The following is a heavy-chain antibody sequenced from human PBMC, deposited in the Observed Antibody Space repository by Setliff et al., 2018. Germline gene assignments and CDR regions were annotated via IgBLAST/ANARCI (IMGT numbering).Heavy chain of an antibody. J-gene: IGHJ3*02. CDR2: FDPEDGER. V-gene: IGHV1-24*01. CDR3: ARDRKEVVTSPSQAAFDI. D-gene: IGHD3-22*01. CDR1: GSTVTESS. Sequence: ASVKVSCKVSGSTVTESSMHWVRQAPGKGLEWMGGFDPEDGERIYAQHFQGRLTMTEDTSTDTAYMELRSLRSDDTAVYYCARDRKEVVTSPSQAAFDIWGQGTMVTVSS.